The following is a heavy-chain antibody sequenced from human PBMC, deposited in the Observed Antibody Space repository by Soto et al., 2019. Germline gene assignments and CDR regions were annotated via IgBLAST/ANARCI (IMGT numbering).Heavy chain of an antibody. V-gene: IGHV1-69*01. D-gene: IGHD1-26*01. CDR2: IIPIFVTA. CDR1: GGTSSRYA. Sequence: QVQLVQSGAEVKKPGSSGKVSCKASGGTSSRYAISWVRQAPGQGLEGMGGIIPIFVTANYAQKFQGKVTITANESTSTADMELSSLRSDDTAVYYCAKDPRRIKARGETSGSYYVEGVFDIWGQGTMFTVSS. CDR3: AKDPRRIKARGETSGSYYVEGVFDI. J-gene: IGHJ3*02.